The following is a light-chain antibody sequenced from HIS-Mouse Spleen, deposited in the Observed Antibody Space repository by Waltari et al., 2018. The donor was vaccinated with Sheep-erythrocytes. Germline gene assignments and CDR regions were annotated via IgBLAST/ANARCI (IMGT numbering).Light chain of an antibody. V-gene: IGKV1-33*01. CDR3: QQYDNLPIT. Sequence: DIQMTQSPPPLSASVGDRVTIPCQASQDISNYSKCYQQKQGKAPQLLTHDASNLATGVPTWFSGSRSWTYFTFTISSLQPEDIATYYCQQYDNLPITFGPGTKVDIK. CDR2: DAS. CDR1: QDISNY. J-gene: IGKJ3*01.